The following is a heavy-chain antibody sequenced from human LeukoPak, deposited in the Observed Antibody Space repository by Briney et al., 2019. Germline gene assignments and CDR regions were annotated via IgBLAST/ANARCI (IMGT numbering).Heavy chain of an antibody. J-gene: IGHJ4*02. Sequence: PSETLSLTCAVYGGSFSGYYWSWIRQPPGKGLEWIGEINHSGSTNYNPSLKSRVTISVDASKNQFSLKLSSVTAADTAVYYCASIVATINYWGQGTLVTVSS. V-gene: IGHV4-34*01. CDR2: INHSGST. CDR1: GGSFSGYY. D-gene: IGHD5-12*01. CDR3: ASIVATINY.